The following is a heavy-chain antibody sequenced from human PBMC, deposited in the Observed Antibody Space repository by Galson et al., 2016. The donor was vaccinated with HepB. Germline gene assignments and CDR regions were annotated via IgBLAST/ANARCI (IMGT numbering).Heavy chain of an antibody. V-gene: IGHV1-18*04. Sequence: SVKVSCKANGYNFTNYGISWVRQAPGQGLEWMGWISADNIDRNYAQKFQGRVSMTTDTSTSTAYMELGRLRSDDTAVYYCARDPMIAIYGLDVWGHGTTVTVSS. D-gene: IGHD3-22*01. CDR2: ISADNIDR. CDR3: ARDPMIAIYGLDV. CDR1: GYNFTNYG. J-gene: IGHJ6*02.